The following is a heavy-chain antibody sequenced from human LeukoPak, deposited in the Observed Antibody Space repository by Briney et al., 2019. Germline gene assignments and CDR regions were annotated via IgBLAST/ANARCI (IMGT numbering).Heavy chain of an antibody. Sequence: GGSLRLSCAVSGITLSNYGMSWVRQAPGKGLEWVAGISGSGGGTNYADSVKGRFIISRDNVKNTLYLQMNSLTAEDTAVYLCAKRGVVIRVILVGFHKEAYYFDSWGQGALVTVSS. D-gene: IGHD3-10*01. CDR3: AKRGVVIRVILVGFHKEAYYFDS. CDR2: ISGSGGGT. CDR1: GITLSNYG. V-gene: IGHV3-23*01. J-gene: IGHJ4*02.